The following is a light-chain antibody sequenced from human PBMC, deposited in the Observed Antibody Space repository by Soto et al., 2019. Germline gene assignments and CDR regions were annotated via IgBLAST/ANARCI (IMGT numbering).Light chain of an antibody. J-gene: IGKJ1*01. CDR2: EAS. CDR3: QQYHSSSWT. Sequence: DIQMTQSPSTLSASIGDRVTITCRASQSIGTWLAWYQQKAGKAPKLLLYEASNWESGVPSRFSGSGSGTEVTLTVISLQPDDFATYYCQQYHSSSWTFGQGTKVEIK. CDR1: QSIGTW. V-gene: IGKV1-5*01.